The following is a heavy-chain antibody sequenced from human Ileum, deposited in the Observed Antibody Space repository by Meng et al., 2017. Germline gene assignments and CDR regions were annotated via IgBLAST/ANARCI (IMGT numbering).Heavy chain of an antibody. Sequence: VQLQLRDGGLFKPSGALSPTCAGYGGSVSGYYWSLIRQPPGKGLEWIGEINHSGSTNYNPSLKSRVTISVDTSKNQFSLKLSSVTAADTAVYYRTIRGVLYNWFDPWGQGTLVTVSS. D-gene: IGHD3-10*01. CDR1: GGSVSGYY. V-gene: IGHV4-34*01. CDR2: INHSGST. J-gene: IGHJ5*02. CDR3: TIRGVLYNWFDP.